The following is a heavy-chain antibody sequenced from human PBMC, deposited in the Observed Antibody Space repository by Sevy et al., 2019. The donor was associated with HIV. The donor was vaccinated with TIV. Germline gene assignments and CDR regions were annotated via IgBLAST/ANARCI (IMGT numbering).Heavy chain of an antibody. CDR3: ARGLVVINYYYGMDV. CDR2: IKQDGSEK. Sequence: GGSLRLSCAASGFTFSNYWMSWVRQSPGKGLEWVANIKQDGSEKYYVDSVKGRFTISRDNAKNSLYLQMNSLTAEDPAVYYCARGLVVINYYYGMDVWGQVTTVTVSS. CDR1: GFTFSNYW. V-gene: IGHV3-7*01. J-gene: IGHJ6*02. D-gene: IGHD2-2*01.